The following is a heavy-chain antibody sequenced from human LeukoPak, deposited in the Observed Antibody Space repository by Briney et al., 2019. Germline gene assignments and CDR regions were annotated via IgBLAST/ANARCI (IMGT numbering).Heavy chain of an antibody. CDR1: GFTFSSHW. CDR3: AKRWLQFQLDYFDY. D-gene: IGHD5-24*01. CDR2: IKQDGSEK. V-gene: IGHV3-7*01. Sequence: GGSLRLSCATSGFTFSSHWMSWVRQAPGKGLEWVANIKQDGSEKYYVDSVKGRFTISRDNAKNSLYLQMNSLRAEDTAVYYCAKRWLQFQLDYFDYWGQGTLVTVSS. J-gene: IGHJ4*02.